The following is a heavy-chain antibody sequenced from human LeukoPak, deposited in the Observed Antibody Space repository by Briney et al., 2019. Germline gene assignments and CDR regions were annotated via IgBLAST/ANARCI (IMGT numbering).Heavy chain of an antibody. V-gene: IGHV3-48*01. CDR1: GFTFSSYS. CDR2: ISSSSSTI. CDR3: AKDLDSGSWSPGLIDY. J-gene: IGHJ4*02. D-gene: IGHD6-13*01. Sequence: GGSLRLSCAASGFTFSSYSMNWVRQAPGKGLEWVISSSSSTIYYADSVKGRFTISRDNAKNSLYLQMNSLRAEDTAVYYCAKDLDSGSWSPGLIDYWGQGTLVTVSS.